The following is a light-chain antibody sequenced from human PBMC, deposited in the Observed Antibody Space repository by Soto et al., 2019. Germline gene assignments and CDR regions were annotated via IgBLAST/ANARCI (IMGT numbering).Light chain of an antibody. Sequence: DIQMTQSPSTVSASVGDRVTITCRASQSSSSWLAWYQQKPGKAPKLLIYKASSLESGVPSRFSGSGFATEFTLTISSLQPDDFATYYCQQYNSFPYTFGQGTNLEIK. V-gene: IGKV1-5*03. CDR1: QSSSSW. J-gene: IGKJ2*01. CDR2: KAS. CDR3: QQYNSFPYT.